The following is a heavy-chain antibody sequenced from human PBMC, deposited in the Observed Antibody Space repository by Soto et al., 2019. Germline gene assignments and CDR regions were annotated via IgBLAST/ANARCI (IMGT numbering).Heavy chain of an antibody. J-gene: IGHJ6*02. D-gene: IGHD6-13*01. CDR1: GYTFTGYY. V-gene: IGHV1-2*04. CDR2: INPNSGGT. Sequence: QVQLVQSGAEVKKPGASVKVSCKASGYTFTGYYMHWVRQAPGQGLEWMGWINPNSGGTNYAQKFQGWVTMTRDTSISTAYMELSRLRSDDTAVYYCARVSIAAAGNYYGMDVWGQGTTVTVSS. CDR3: ARVSIAAAGNYYGMDV.